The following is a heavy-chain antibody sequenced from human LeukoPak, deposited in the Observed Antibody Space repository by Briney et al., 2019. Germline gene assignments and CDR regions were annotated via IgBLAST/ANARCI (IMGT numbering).Heavy chain of an antibody. CDR3: ARDQMWVRGVIIGRSDAFDI. D-gene: IGHD3-10*01. CDR2: IYYSGST. CDR1: GGSISSYY. V-gene: IGHV4-59*01. Sequence: KPSETLSLTCTVSGGSISSYYWSWIRQPPGKGLEWIGYIYYSGSTNYNPSLKSRVTISVDTSKNQFSLKLSSVTAADTAVYHCARDQMWVRGVIIGRSDAFDIWGQGTMVTVSS. J-gene: IGHJ3*02.